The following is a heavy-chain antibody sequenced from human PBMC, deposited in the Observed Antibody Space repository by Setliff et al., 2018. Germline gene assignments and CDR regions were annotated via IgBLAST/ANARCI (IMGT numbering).Heavy chain of an antibody. J-gene: IGHJ4*02. V-gene: IGHV4-34*01. CDR1: GGSFSGYY. Sequence: TLSLTCAVYGGSFSGYYWSWIRQPPGKGLEWIGEINHSGSTNYNPSLKSRVTISVDTSKNQFSLKLSSVTAADTAVYYCARVVPAAMYFDYWGQGTLVTVSS. D-gene: IGHD2-2*01. CDR2: INHSGST. CDR3: ARVVPAAMYFDY.